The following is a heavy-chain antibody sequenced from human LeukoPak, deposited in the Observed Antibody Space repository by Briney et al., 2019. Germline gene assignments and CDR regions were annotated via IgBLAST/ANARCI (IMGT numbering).Heavy chain of an antibody. CDR1: GYTFTSYD. CDR3: ARGRGGAGRITMVRGVKLYYFDY. CDR2: MNPNSGNT. D-gene: IGHD3-10*01. Sequence: EASVKVSRKASGYTFTSYDINWVRQAPGQGLEWMGWMNPNSGNTGYAQKFQGRVTITRNTSISTAYMELSSLRSEDTAVYYCARGRGGAGRITMVRGVKLYYFDYWGQGTLVTVSS. J-gene: IGHJ4*02. V-gene: IGHV1-8*03.